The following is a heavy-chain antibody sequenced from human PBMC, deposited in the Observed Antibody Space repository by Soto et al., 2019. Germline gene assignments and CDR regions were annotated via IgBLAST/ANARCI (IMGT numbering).Heavy chain of an antibody. Sequence: ASVKVSCKASGYTFTGYYMHWVRQAPGQGLEWMGWINPNSGGTNYAQKFQGWVTMTRDTSISTAYMELSRLRSDDTAVYYCARDRRRAYGDYDYYYYYGMDVWGQGTTVTVSS. V-gene: IGHV1-2*04. CDR2: INPNSGGT. J-gene: IGHJ6*02. CDR1: GYTFTGYY. D-gene: IGHD4-17*01. CDR3: ARDRRRAYGDYDYYYYYGMDV.